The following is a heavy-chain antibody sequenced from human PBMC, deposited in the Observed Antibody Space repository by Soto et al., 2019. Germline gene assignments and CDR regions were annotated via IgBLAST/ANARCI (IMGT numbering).Heavy chain of an antibody. CDR1: GGSISSYY. D-gene: IGHD1-26*01. Sequence: SETLSLTCTVSGGSISSYYWSWIRQPPGKGLEWIGYIYYSGSTNYNPSLKSRVTISVDTSKNQFSLKLSSVTAADTAVYYCARDSREWIVGATDAFDIWGQGTMVT. J-gene: IGHJ3*02. CDR3: ARDSREWIVGATDAFDI. CDR2: IYYSGST. V-gene: IGHV4-59*01.